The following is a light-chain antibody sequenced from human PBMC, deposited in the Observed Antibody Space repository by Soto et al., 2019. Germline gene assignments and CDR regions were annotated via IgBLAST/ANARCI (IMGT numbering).Light chain of an antibody. CDR1: SGSIASNY. J-gene: IGLJ3*02. Sequence: NFMLTQPHSVSESPGKTVTISCTRTSGSIASNYVQWFQQRPGSSPTTVMFEDNQRPSGVPDRFSGSIDSSSNSASLTISGLRTEDEADYYCQSYDGNNQVFGGGTKLTVL. CDR2: EDN. V-gene: IGLV6-57*01. CDR3: QSYDGNNQV.